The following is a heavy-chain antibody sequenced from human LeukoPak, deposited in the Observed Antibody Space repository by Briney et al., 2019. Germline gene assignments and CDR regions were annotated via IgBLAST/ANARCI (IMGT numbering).Heavy chain of an antibody. CDR3: STGYCSGGSCYKYHGMDV. CDR2: IKSKTDGGTA. CDR1: GLTFSNAW. D-gene: IGHD2-15*01. J-gene: IGHJ6*02. Sequence: PGGSLRLSCAASGLTFSNAWMSWVRQAPGKGLEWVGRIKSKTDGGTADYAVPVKGRFTISRDDSESTLHLQMNSLKTEDTAVYYCSTGYCSGGSCYKYHGMDVWGQGTTVTVSS. V-gene: IGHV3-15*01.